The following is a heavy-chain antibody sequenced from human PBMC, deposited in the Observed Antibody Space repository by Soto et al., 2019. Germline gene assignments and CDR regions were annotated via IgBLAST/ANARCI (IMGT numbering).Heavy chain of an antibody. Sequence: EVQLLESGGGVVQPGGSLRLSCIASGFIFDDYAIHWVRQVPGKGPEWVSGIDWNRATTGYADSVKGRFTLSRDNARNSVLLQMNSLRPEDTARYYCVKDVGSRHYDFTNFDSWGQGTLVTVSS. D-gene: IGHD3-3*01. CDR2: IDWNRATT. J-gene: IGHJ4*02. CDR1: GFIFDDYA. CDR3: VKDVGSRHYDFTNFDS. V-gene: IGHV3-9*01.